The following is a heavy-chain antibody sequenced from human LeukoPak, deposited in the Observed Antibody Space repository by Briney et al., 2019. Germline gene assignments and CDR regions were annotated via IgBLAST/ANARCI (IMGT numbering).Heavy chain of an antibody. Sequence: GGSLRLSCAASGFTFSSYAMSWVRQAPGKGLEWVSGISGSGGSTYYADSVKGRFTISRDNSKNTLYLQMNSLRAEDTAVYYCANCGDFWSGYYDYWGQGTLVTVSS. D-gene: IGHD3-3*01. J-gene: IGHJ4*02. V-gene: IGHV3-23*01. CDR3: ANCGDFWSGYYDY. CDR2: ISGSGGST. CDR1: GFTFSSYA.